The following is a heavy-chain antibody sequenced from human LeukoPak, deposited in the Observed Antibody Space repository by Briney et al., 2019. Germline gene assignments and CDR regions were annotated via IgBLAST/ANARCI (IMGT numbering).Heavy chain of an antibody. CDR3: ASDIVVVPAAYT. CDR1: GFTFSSYG. J-gene: IGHJ4*02. V-gene: IGHV3-23*01. CDR2: ISGSGGST. Sequence: GGSLRLSCAASGFTFSSYGMSWVGQAPGKGLEWVSAISGSGGSTYYADSVKGRFTISRDNSKNTLYLQMNSLGAEDTAVYYCASDIVVVPAAYTWGQGTLVTVPS. D-gene: IGHD2-2*01.